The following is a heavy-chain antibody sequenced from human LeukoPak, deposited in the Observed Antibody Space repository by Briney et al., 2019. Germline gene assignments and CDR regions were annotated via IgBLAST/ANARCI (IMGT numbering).Heavy chain of an antibody. CDR2: ISYDGSNK. CDR3: ARFNEMATIFPPFDY. D-gene: IGHD5-24*01. V-gene: IGHV3-30-3*01. Sequence: GGSLRLSCAASGFTFSSYAMHWVRQAPGKGLEWVAVISYDGSNKYYADSVKGRFTISRDNSKNTLYLQMNSLRAEDTAVYYCARFNEMATIFPPFDYWGQGTLVTVSS. J-gene: IGHJ4*02. CDR1: GFTFSSYA.